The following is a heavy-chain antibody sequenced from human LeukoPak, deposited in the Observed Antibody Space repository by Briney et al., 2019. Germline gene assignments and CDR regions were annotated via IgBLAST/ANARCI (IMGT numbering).Heavy chain of an antibody. J-gene: IGHJ6*03. CDR1: GGSISNFY. D-gene: IGHD3-16*01. V-gene: IGHV4-4*07. CDR3: ARGGAHQPGHSHFYQFMDV. Sequence: SETLSLTCTVSGGSISNFYRSWIRQPAGKGLEWIGRVYTTGDTNYNSSLKSRVTVSIDTSRNQFSLKLSSVPAADTAVYYCARGGAHQPGHSHFYQFMDVWGKGTTVTVSS. CDR2: VYTTGDT.